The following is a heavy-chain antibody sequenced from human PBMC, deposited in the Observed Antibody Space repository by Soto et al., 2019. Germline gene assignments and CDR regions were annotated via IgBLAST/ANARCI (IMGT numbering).Heavy chain of an antibody. CDR2: IYPGDSDT. CDR3: ARGQGIAAAGTNFDY. CDR1: GYSFTSYW. J-gene: IGHJ4*02. D-gene: IGHD6-13*01. Sequence: GESLKISCKGSGYSFTSYWIGWVRQMPGKGLEWMGIIYPGDSDTRYSPSFQGQVTISADKSISTAYLQWSSLKASDTAMYYCARGQGIAAAGTNFDYWGQGTLVTVSS. V-gene: IGHV5-51*01.